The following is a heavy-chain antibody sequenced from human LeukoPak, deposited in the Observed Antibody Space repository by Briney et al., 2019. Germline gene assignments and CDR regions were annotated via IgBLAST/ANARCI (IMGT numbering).Heavy chain of an antibody. Sequence: ASVKVSCKASGYTFISYGITWVRQAPGQGLEWMGWITPYNGNTNYAHKLQGRVTMTTDTSTSTAYMELRSLRSDDTAVYYCARAVPPSLEWFYYWGQGTLVTVSS. CDR3: ARAVPPSLEWFYY. J-gene: IGHJ4*02. V-gene: IGHV1-18*01. CDR1: GYTFISYG. CDR2: ITPYNGNT. D-gene: IGHD3-3*01.